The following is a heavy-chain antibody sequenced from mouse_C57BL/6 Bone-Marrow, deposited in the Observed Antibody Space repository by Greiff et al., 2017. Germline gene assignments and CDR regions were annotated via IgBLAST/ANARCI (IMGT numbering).Heavy chain of an antibody. Sequence: DVMLVESGGGLVQSGRSLRLSCATSGFTFSDFYMAWVRQAPGKGLEWIAASRNKANDYTTEYSASVKGRFIVSRDTSQSILYLQMNALRAEDTAIYYCARDADDYDWFAYWGQGTLVTVSA. CDR3: ARDADDYDWFAY. V-gene: IGHV7-1*01. D-gene: IGHD2-4*01. CDR1: GFTFSDFY. J-gene: IGHJ3*01. CDR2: SRNKANDYTT.